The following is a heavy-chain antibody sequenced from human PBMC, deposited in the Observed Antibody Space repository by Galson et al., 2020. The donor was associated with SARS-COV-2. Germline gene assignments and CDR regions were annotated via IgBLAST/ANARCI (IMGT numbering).Heavy chain of an antibody. CDR2: ISWNSGSI. D-gene: IGHD5-12*01. V-gene: IGHV3-9*01. CDR1: GFTFDDYA. J-gene: IGHJ4*02. CDR3: AKDRGRDGYNPVDY. Sequence: SLKISCAASGFTFDDYAMHWVRQAPGKGLEWVSGISWNSGSIGYADSVKGRFTISRDNAKNSLYLQMNSLRAEDTALYYCAKDRGRDGYNPVDYWGQGTLVTVSS.